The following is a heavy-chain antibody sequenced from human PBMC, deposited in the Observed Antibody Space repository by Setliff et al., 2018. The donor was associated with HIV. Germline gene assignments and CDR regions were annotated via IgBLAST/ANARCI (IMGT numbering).Heavy chain of an antibody. CDR3: AKGVKWLAP. D-gene: IGHD3-10*01. CDR2: MNNDGRT. Sequence: GGSLRLSCTASGFSVNNNYMTWVRQAPGKGLEWVSVMNNDGRTYYAESMKGRFTVSRDNSINILYLHMNSLIAEDTAVYYCAKGVKWLAPWGQGTLVTVSS. CDR1: GFSVNNNY. V-gene: IGHV3-53*01. J-gene: IGHJ5*02.